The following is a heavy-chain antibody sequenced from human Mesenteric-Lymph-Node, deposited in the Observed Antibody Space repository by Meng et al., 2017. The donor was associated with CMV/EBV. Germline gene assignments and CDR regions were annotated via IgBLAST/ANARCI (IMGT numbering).Heavy chain of an antibody. D-gene: IGHD4-23*01. J-gene: IGHJ4*02. CDR2: ISWNSGSI. Sequence: GGSLRLSCAASGFTFDDCAMHWVRQAPGKGLEWVSGISWNSGSIGYADSVKGRFTISRDNAKNSLFLQMNNLTAEDTALYYCARDAATVGTHPPDYWGQGTLVTVSS. CDR1: GFTFDDCA. CDR3: ARDAATVGTHPPDY. V-gene: IGHV3-9*01.